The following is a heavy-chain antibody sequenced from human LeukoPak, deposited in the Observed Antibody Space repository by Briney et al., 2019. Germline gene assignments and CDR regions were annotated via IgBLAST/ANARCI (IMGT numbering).Heavy chain of an antibody. D-gene: IGHD3-22*01. J-gene: IGHJ3*02. CDR2: IYTSGST. CDR1: GGSISNNY. Sequence: PSETLSLTCTVSGGSISNNYWSWIRQSAGKGLEWIGRIYTSGSTNFNPSLKSRVTISVGKSKNQFSLKLSSVTAADTAVYYCARGYYYDSLGAFNIWGQGTMVTVSS. V-gene: IGHV4-4*07. CDR3: ARGYYYDSLGAFNI.